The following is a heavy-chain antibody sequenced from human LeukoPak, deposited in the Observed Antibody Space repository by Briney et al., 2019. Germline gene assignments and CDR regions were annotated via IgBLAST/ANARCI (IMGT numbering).Heavy chain of an antibody. J-gene: IGHJ5*02. D-gene: IGHD2-2*01. CDR2: IIPIFRTA. CDR3: ARGGEDCSSTSCYEDPWFDP. Sequence: SAKVSCKASGGTFISYAISWVRQAPGQGLEWMGGIIPIFRTATYAQKFQGRVTITTDESTSTAYMELSSLRSEDTAVYYCARGGEDCSSTSCYEDPWFDPWGQGTLVTVSS. V-gene: IGHV1-69*05. CDR1: GGTFISYA.